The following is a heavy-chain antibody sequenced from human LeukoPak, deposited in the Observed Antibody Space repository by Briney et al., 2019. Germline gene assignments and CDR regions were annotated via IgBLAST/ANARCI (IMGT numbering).Heavy chain of an antibody. CDR2: INHSGST. CDR3: ARGSRGMEWLLYRRGFDY. CDR1: GGSFSGYY. V-gene: IGHV4-34*01. D-gene: IGHD3-3*01. J-gene: IGHJ4*02. Sequence: SETLSLTCAVYGGSFSGYYWSWIRQPPGKGLEWIGEINHSGSTNYNPSLKSRVTISVDTSKNQFSLKLSSVTAADTAVYYCARGSRGMEWLLYRRGFDYWGEGTLVTVSS.